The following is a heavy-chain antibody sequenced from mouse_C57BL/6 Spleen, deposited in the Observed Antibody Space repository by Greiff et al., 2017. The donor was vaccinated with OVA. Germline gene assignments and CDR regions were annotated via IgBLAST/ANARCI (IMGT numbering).Heavy chain of an antibody. CDR1: GYTFTDYE. CDR3: TRNGGGTWYFDV. V-gene: IGHV1-15*01. J-gene: IGHJ1*03. Sequence: VQLQESGAELVRPGASVTLSCKASGYTFTDYEMHWVKQTPVHGLEWIGAIDPETGGTAYNQKFKGKAILTADKSSSTAYMELRSLTSEDSAVYYCTRNGGGTWYFDVWGTGTTVTVSS. CDR2: IDPETGGT. D-gene: IGHD4-1*01.